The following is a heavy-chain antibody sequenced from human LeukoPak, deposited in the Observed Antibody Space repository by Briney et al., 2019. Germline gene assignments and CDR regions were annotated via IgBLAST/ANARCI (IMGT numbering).Heavy chain of an antibody. V-gene: IGHV4-34*01. J-gene: IGHJ4*02. CDR3: ARGSPKIVATIGNDY. CDR1: GGSFSGYY. Sequence: PSETLSLTCAVYGGSFSGYYWSWIRQPPGKGLEWIGEINHSGSTNYNPSLKSRVTISVDTSKNQFSLKLSSVTAADTAVYYCARGSPKIVATIGNDYWGQGTLVTVSS. D-gene: IGHD5-12*01. CDR2: INHSGST.